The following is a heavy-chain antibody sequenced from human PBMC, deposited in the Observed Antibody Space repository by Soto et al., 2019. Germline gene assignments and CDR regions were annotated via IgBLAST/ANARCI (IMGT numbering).Heavy chain of an antibody. Sequence: QITLKESGPTVVKPTQTLTLTCTFSGFSLSTSGVGVGWIRQPPGKALEWLALIYWDDNKRFSPSLESRLTITKDTSKNHVVLTMTNMDPVDTATYYCAHSDTSSWYRGAFDIWGQGTMVTVSS. D-gene: IGHD6-13*01. J-gene: IGHJ3*02. CDR3: AHSDTSSWYRGAFDI. V-gene: IGHV2-5*02. CDR2: IYWDDNK. CDR1: GFSLSTSGVG.